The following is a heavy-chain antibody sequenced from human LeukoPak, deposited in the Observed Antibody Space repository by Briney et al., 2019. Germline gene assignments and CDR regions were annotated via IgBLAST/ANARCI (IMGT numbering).Heavy chain of an antibody. CDR3: ARAAGLWGSSHYFDY. Sequence: KPSETLSLTCTVSGGSISTYYWSWIRQPPGKGLEYIGYIYYTGSTNYNPSLQSRVTISVDTSKNQFSLNLSSVTAADTAVYYCARAAGLWGSSHYFDYWGQGTLVSASS. CDR1: GGSISTYY. D-gene: IGHD3-16*01. CDR2: IYYTGST. V-gene: IGHV4-59*01. J-gene: IGHJ4*02.